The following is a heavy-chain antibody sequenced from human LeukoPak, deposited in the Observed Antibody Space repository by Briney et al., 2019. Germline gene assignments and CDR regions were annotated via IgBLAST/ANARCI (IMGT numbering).Heavy chain of an antibody. CDR2: IYYSGST. J-gene: IGHJ4*02. D-gene: IGHD3-10*01. Sequence: KPSETLSLTCTVSGGSISSSSYYWGWIRQPPGKGLEWIGSIYYSGSTYYNPSLKSRFTISVDTSKNQFSLKLSSVTAADTAVYYCARPMVRGVIAFDYWGQGTLVTVSS. V-gene: IGHV4-39*01. CDR1: GGSISSSSYY. CDR3: ARPMVRGVIAFDY.